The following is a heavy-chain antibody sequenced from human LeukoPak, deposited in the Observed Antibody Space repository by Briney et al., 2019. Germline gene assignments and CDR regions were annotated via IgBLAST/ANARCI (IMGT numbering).Heavy chain of an antibody. CDR3: ARRGDY. D-gene: IGHD1-26*01. CDR1: GFTFTTYE. V-gene: IGHV3-48*03. J-gene: IGHJ4*02. CDR2: ISGSGSSI. Sequence: GGSLRLSCAASGFTFTTYEMNWVRQAPGKGLEWVSSISGSGSSIYYADSVKVRFTISRDNAKNSLYLQMNSLRAEDTAIYYCARRGDYWGQGTLVTVSS.